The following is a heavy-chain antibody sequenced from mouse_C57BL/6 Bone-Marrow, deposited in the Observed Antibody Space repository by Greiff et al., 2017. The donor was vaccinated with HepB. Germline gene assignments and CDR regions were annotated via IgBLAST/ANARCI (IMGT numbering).Heavy chain of an antibody. V-gene: IGHV1-78*01. D-gene: IGHD1-1*01. CDR1: GYTFPDHT. CDR2: IYPSDGST. J-gene: IGHJ1*03. CDR3: ARSCFYYYGSSHLYFDV. Sequence: QVQLQQSDAELVKPGASVKISCKVSGYTFPDHTIHWMKQRPEQGLEWIGYIYPSDGSTKYNEKFKGKASLTADKSSSTAYMQLNSLTSEDSAVYFCARSCFYYYGSSHLYFDVWGTGTTVTDAS.